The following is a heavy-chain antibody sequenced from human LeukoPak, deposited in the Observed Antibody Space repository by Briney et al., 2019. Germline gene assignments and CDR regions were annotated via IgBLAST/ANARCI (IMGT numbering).Heavy chain of an antibody. V-gene: IGHV1-18*01. D-gene: IGHD6-13*01. Sequence: ASVKVSCKASGYTFTSYGISWVRQAPGQGLEWKGWISVYNGNTNYAQKLQGRVTMTTDTSTSTAYMELRSLRSDDTAVYYCARERRRIAAAGTLAYWGQGTLVTVSS. CDR3: ARERRRIAAAGTLAY. CDR2: ISVYNGNT. CDR1: GYTFTSYG. J-gene: IGHJ4*02.